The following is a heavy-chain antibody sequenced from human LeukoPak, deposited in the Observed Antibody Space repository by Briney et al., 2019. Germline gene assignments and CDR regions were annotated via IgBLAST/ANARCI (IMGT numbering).Heavy chain of an antibody. J-gene: IGHJ5*02. CDR1: GSSISSGGYY. CDR2: IYYSGYT. Sequence: SETLSLTCTVSGSSISSGGYYWSWLRQLPGMGLEWIGSIYYSGYTYYNPSLESRLTISVDTSKDHFSLNLSSVTAADTAVYYCARGHYSSSSTWFDPWGQGTLVTVSS. D-gene: IGHD6-6*01. V-gene: IGHV4-31*03. CDR3: ARGHYSSSSTWFDP.